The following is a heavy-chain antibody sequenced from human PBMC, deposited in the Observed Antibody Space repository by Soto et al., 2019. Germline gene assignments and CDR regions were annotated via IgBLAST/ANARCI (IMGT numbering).Heavy chain of an antibody. CDR1: GGSVSSGFYY. CDR3: ARAGPLKLIFDY. V-gene: IGHV4-61*01. Sequence: PSETLSLTCTVSGGSVSSGFYYWTWIRQPPGKGLEWIGYIYSTGITNYNPSLKTGVTISLDPSKNQLSLKLSSVTAADSAVYYCARAGPLKLIFDYWGQGALVTVSS. CDR2: IYSTGIT. D-gene: IGHD1-7*01. J-gene: IGHJ4*02.